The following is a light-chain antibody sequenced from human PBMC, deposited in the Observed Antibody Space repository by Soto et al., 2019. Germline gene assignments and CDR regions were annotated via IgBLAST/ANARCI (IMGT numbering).Light chain of an antibody. V-gene: IGLV2-11*01. J-gene: IGLJ1*01. CDR3: CSYAGTFTDV. CDR2: AVT. Sequence: QSALPKPRPVLVSPGLPVKISCTGTSSAVGGYNYVSWFQQHPGKAPKLMIYAVTERPSGVPDRFSGSKSGNTASLTISGLQAEDEADYYCCSYAGTFTDVFGTWTKVTVL. CDR1: SSAVGGYNY.